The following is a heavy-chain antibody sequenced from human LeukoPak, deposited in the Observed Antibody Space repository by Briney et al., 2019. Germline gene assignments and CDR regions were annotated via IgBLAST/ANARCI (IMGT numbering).Heavy chain of an antibody. D-gene: IGHD6-13*01. CDR2: ISAYNGNT. CDR3: ARDDSGYSSSWYGFDY. CDR1: GYTFTSYV. J-gene: IGHJ4*02. V-gene: IGHV1-18*01. Sequence: GASVKVSCKASGYTFTSYVISCVRQAPGQGLEWMGWISAYNGNTNYAQKLQGRVTMTTDTSTSTAYMELRSLRSDDTAVYYCARDDSGYSSSWYGFDYWGQGTLVTVSS.